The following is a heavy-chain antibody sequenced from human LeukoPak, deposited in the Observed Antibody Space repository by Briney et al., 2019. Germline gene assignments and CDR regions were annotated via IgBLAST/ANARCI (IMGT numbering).Heavy chain of an antibody. CDR2: ISSNGGST. V-gene: IGHV3-64D*06. J-gene: IGHJ4*02. CDR3: ASPYSGYDYNLDH. Sequence: PGGSLRLSCSASGFTFSSYAMHWVRQAPGKGLEYVSSISSNGGSTYYADSVKGRFTISRDNSKNTLFLQMSSLRTEDTAVYYCASPYSGYDYNLDHWGQGTLVTVSS. CDR1: GFTFSSYA. D-gene: IGHD5-12*01.